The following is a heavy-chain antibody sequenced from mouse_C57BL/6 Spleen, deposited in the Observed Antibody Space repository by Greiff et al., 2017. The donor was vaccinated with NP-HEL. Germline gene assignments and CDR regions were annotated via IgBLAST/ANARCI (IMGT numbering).Heavy chain of an antibody. CDR3: AIITTVVNY. V-gene: IGHV1-76*01. Sequence: QVQLKESGAELVRPGASVKLSCKASGYTFTDYYINWVKQRPGQGLEWIARIYPGSGNTYYNEKFKGKATLTAEKSSSTAYMQLSSLTSEDSAVYFCAIITTVVNYWGKGTTLTVSS. CDR2: IYPGSGNT. J-gene: IGHJ2*01. D-gene: IGHD1-1*01. CDR1: GYTFTDYY.